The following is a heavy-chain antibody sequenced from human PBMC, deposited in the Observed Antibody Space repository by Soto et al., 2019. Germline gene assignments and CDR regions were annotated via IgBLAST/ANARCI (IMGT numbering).Heavy chain of an antibody. Sequence: ASVKVSCKASGYTFTSYAMHWVRQAPGQRLEWMGWINAGNGNTKYSQKFQGRVTITRDTSASTAYMELSSLRSEDTAVYYCARVSVFGVDMFDYWGQGTLVTVSS. CDR3: ARVSVFGVDMFDY. D-gene: IGHD3-3*01. CDR2: INAGNGNT. J-gene: IGHJ4*02. V-gene: IGHV1-3*01. CDR1: GYTFTSYA.